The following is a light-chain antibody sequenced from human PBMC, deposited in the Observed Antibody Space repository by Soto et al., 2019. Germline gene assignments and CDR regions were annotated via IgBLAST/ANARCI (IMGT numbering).Light chain of an antibody. Sequence: SALTQPASVSGSPGQSITIACTGTSSDIGTYNFFSWYQQHPGKAPKLMIYGVSNRPSGVSNRFSGSKSGNTASLTISGLQAEDEADYYCSSYTSSSTSYVYGTGTKVTVL. CDR2: GVS. V-gene: IGLV2-14*01. CDR1: SSDIGTYNF. CDR3: SSYTSSSTSYV. J-gene: IGLJ1*01.